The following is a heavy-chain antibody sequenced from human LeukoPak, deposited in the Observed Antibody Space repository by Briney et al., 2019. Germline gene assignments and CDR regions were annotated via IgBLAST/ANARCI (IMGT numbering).Heavy chain of an antibody. Sequence: GGSLRLSCAASAFTFSSYSMNWVRQAPGKGLEWVSSISGSSSYIYYADSVKGRFTISGDNAKNSLYLQMNSLRAEDTAVYYCARDSYAAIDYWGQGTLVTVSS. CDR1: AFTFSSYS. V-gene: IGHV3-21*01. CDR2: ISGSSSYI. J-gene: IGHJ4*02. CDR3: ARDSYAAIDY. D-gene: IGHD2-15*01.